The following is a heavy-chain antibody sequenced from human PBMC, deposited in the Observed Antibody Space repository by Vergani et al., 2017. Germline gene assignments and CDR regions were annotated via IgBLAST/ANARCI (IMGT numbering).Heavy chain of an antibody. D-gene: IGHD6-19*01. CDR2: IYYSGST. J-gene: IGHJ5*02. Sequence: QLQLQESGPGLVKPSATLSLTCSVSGSSIRSSNYYWGWIRQPPGQGLEWIASIYYSGSTYYNPSLKSRVTISVDTSKNQFSLKRSSVTAADTAVYFCARHSTVEWLVKLGWIDPWGQGILVTVSS. CDR1: GSSIRSSNYY. V-gene: IGHV4-39*01. CDR3: ARHSTVEWLVKLGWIDP.